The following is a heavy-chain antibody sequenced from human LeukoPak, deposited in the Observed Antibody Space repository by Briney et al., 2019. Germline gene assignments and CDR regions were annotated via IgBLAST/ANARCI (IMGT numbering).Heavy chain of an antibody. V-gene: IGHV1-2*02. D-gene: IGHD6-19*01. CDR2: INPNSGGT. CDR1: GYTFTGYY. Sequence: GASVKVSCKASGYTFTGYYMHWVRQAPGQGLEWMGWINPNSGGTNYAQKFQGRVTMTRDTSISTAYMELSRLRSDDTAVYYCARAKKYSSGWYYFDYWGQGTLVTVSS. CDR3: ARAKKYSSGWYYFDY. J-gene: IGHJ4*02.